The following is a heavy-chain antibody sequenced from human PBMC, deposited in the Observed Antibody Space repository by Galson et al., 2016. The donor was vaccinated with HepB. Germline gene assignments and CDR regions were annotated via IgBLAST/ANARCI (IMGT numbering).Heavy chain of an antibody. Sequence: SLRLSCAASGFTFSSYAMSWVRQAPGKGLEWVSSISGSGGSPYHADSVKGRFTISRDNSKNTLSLQMNSLRAADQAVYYCAKHEHFWSGYCCTWGQGTLGTVSS. D-gene: IGHD3-3*02. V-gene: IGHV3-23*01. CDR1: GFTFSSYA. J-gene: IGHJ5*02. CDR3: AKHEHFWSGYCCT. CDR2: ISGSGGSP.